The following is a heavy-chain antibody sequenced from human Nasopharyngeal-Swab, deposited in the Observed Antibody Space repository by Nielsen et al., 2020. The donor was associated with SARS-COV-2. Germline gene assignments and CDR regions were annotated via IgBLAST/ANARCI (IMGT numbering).Heavy chain of an antibody. CDR1: GGPISRRSSY. J-gene: IGHJ4*02. CDR2: VYYSGST. V-gene: IGHV4-39*07. CDR3: ARGIVGATTLGY. Sequence: SETLSLTCTVSGGPISRRSSYWGRIRQPPGKGLEWIGSVYYSGSTYYTPSLESRVTISVDTSKNQFSLKLSSVTAADTAVYYCARGIVGATTLGYWGQGTLVTVSS. D-gene: IGHD1-26*01.